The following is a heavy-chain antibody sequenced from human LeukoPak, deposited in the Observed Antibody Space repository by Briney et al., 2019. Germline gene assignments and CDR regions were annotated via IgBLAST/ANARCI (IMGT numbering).Heavy chain of an antibody. Sequence: TGGSLRLSCAASEFSVGSNYVTWVRQAPGKGLEWVSLIYSGGSTYCADSVEGRFTISRDNSKNTLYLQMNSLRAEDTAVYYCARVRVEYSSSGVDYWGQGTLVTVSS. CDR2: IYSGGST. V-gene: IGHV3-66*01. CDR3: ARVRVEYSSSGVDY. CDR1: EFSVGSNY. J-gene: IGHJ4*02. D-gene: IGHD6-6*01.